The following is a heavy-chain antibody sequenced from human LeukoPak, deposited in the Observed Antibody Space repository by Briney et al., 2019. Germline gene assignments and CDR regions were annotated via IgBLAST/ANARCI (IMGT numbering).Heavy chain of an antibody. CDR2: IIPIFGTA. V-gene: IGHV1-69*05. CDR1: GGTFSSYA. Sequence: EASVKVSCKASGGTFSSYAISWVRQAPGQGLEWMGGIIPIFGTANYAQKFQGRVTITTDESTSTAYMELSSLRSEGTAVYYCARTNDYGDYALLFWGQGTLVTVSS. D-gene: IGHD4-17*01. J-gene: IGHJ4*02. CDR3: ARTNDYGDYALLF.